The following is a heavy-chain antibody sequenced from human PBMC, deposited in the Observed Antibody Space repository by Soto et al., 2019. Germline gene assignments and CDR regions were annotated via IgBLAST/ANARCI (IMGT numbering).Heavy chain of an antibody. CDR1: GFTFSTYA. CDR2: ISTAGGNT. CDR3: TKDRYGSGNNWFDP. V-gene: IGHV3-23*01. D-gene: IGHD3-10*01. J-gene: IGHJ5*02. Sequence: AGSLRLSCAASGFTFSTYAMSWVRQAPGKGLEWVSAISTAGGNTYYAESVKGRFTISRDNSKNTLYLHMNSLRAEDTAVYYCTKDRYGSGNNWFDPWGQGTLDTVSS.